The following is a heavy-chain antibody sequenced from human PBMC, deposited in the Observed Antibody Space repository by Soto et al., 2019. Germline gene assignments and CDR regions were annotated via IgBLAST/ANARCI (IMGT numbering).Heavy chain of an antibody. CDR3: ARALYSSGWWGFEY. V-gene: IGHV3-74*01. Sequence: EVQLVESGGGLVQPGGSLRLSCAASGLTFSSYWMHWVRQAPGKGLVWVSRISTDGSVTTYADSVKGRFTISRDNAKNSLYLQMNSLSTEETAVYYCARALYSSGWWGFEYWGQGSLVTVSS. CDR2: ISTDGSVT. CDR1: GLTFSSYW. D-gene: IGHD6-19*01. J-gene: IGHJ4*02.